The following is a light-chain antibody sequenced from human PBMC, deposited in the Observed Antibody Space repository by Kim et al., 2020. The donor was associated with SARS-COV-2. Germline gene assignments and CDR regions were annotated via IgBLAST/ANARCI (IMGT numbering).Light chain of an antibody. J-gene: IGKJ1*01. CDR1: QSIATN. Sequence: SPGERVTLSCRASQSIATNLAWYQHSPGQAPRLLIHGASTRATGIPVRFSGSGSGTEFTLTISSLQSEDFAVYYCQQYNIWPPWTFGQGTKVDIK. CDR3: QQYNIWPPWT. V-gene: IGKV3-15*01. CDR2: GAS.